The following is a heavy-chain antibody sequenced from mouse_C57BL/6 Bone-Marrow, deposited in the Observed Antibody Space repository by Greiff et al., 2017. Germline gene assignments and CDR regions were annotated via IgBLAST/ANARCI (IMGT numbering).Heavy chain of an antibody. Sequence: EVMLVESGGGLVQPKGSLKLSCAASGFSFNTYAMNWVRQAPGKGLEWVARIRSKSNNYATYYADSVKDRFTISRDDSESMLYLQMNNLKTEDTAMYYCVRHTAYYNAMDYWGQGTSVTVSS. V-gene: IGHV10-1*01. CDR2: IRSKSNNYAT. D-gene: IGHD2-12*01. CDR1: GFSFNTYA. J-gene: IGHJ4*01. CDR3: VRHTAYYNAMDY.